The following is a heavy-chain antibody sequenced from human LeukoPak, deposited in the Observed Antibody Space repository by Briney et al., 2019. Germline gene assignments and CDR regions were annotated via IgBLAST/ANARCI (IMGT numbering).Heavy chain of an antibody. CDR3: ARITMVRGVITGAFDI. V-gene: IGHV5-51*01. Sequence: GESLKISCKGSGYSFTSYWIGWVRHMPGKGLEWMEILYPGDSDTRYSPSFQGQVTISADKSISTAYLQWSSLKASDTAMYYCARITMVRGVITGAFDIWGQGTMVTVSS. CDR1: GYSFTSYW. CDR2: LYPGDSDT. D-gene: IGHD3-10*01. J-gene: IGHJ3*02.